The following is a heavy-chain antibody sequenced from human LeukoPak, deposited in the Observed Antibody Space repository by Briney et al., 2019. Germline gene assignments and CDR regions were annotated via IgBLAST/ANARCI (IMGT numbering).Heavy chain of an antibody. D-gene: IGHD3-9*01. Sequence: GGSLRLSCAASGFTVSSYYMTWVRQAPGKGLEWVSVMYSGGSTYYADSVKGRVAISRDNSQNTVFLQMNSVRVEDTAVYYCARDPSDHDILTGYHHWGQGTQVTVSS. CDR2: MYSGGST. V-gene: IGHV3-66*01. CDR3: ARDPSDHDILTGYHH. J-gene: IGHJ4*02. CDR1: GFTVSSYY.